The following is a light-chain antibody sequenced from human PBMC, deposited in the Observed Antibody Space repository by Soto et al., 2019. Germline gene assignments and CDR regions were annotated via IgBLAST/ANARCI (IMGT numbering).Light chain of an antibody. CDR3: AAWDDSLNGWV. CDR1: SSNIGSYT. V-gene: IGLV1-44*01. J-gene: IGLJ3*02. CDR2: TNI. Sequence: QPVLTQPPSASGTPGQRVTISCSGSSSNIGSYTVNWYQQLPGTAPKLLIHTNIQRPSGVPDRFSGSKSGTSASLAISGLQSEDEADYYCAAWDDSLNGWVFGGGTKLTVL.